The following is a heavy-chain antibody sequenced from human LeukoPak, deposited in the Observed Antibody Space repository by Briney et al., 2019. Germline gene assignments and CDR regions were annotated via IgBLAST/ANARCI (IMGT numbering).Heavy chain of an antibody. Sequence: GGSLRLSCAASGFTFSSYAMHWVRQAPGKGLEYVSTISTNGDTTYYANSVRGRFTISSDNSKNTLYLQMGSLRAEDMAVYYCARGGSTWYYPYFDCWGQGTLVTVSS. J-gene: IGHJ4*02. CDR1: GFTFSSYA. D-gene: IGHD6-13*01. CDR2: ISTNGDTT. CDR3: ARGGSTWYYPYFDC. V-gene: IGHV3-64*01.